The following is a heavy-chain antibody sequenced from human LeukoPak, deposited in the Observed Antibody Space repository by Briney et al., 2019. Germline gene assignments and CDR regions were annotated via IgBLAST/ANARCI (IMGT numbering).Heavy chain of an antibody. J-gene: IGHJ6*03. Sequence: KPSETLSLTCAVYGGSFSGYYWSWIRQPPGKGLEWIGEINHSGSTNYNPSLKSRVTISVDTSKNQFSLKLSSVTAADTAVYYCARGRVPDGNYYYMDVWGKGTTVTVSS. CDR3: ARGRVPDGNYYYMDV. V-gene: IGHV4-34*01. CDR1: GGSFSGYY. CDR2: INHSGST. D-gene: IGHD1-14*01.